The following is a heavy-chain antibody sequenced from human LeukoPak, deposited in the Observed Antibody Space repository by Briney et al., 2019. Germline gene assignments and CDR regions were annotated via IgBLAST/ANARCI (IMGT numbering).Heavy chain of an antibody. D-gene: IGHD3-16*01. Sequence: GESLRLSCAASGFTFDDYGMSWVRQAPGKGLEWVSGLNRNGDITGYADSLKGRFIISRDNAKNSLYLQMNSLRAEDTALYHCARKGVGGELGGFDYWGQGTLVTVSS. J-gene: IGHJ4*02. CDR3: ARKGVGGELGGFDY. V-gene: IGHV3-20*01. CDR1: GFTFDDYG. CDR2: LNRNGDIT.